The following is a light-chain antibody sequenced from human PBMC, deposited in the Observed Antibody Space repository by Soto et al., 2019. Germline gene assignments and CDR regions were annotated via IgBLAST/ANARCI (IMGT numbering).Light chain of an antibody. J-gene: IGKJ4*01. Sequence: DIVMTQSPLSLPVTPGEPASISCRSSQSLLHSSGYNYVDWYLQKPGLSPQLLIHLGSTRASGVPDRFSGSGSRTDFTLKISRVEAEDVGVYYCMQALETPLTFGGGTRVDIK. CDR1: QSLLHSSGYNY. CDR2: LGS. CDR3: MQALETPLT. V-gene: IGKV2-28*01.